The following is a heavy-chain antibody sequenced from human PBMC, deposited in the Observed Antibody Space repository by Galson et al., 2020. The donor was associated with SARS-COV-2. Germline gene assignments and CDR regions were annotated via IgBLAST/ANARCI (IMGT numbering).Heavy chain of an antibody. CDR3: GRDHAPGRMDV. Sequence: GGSLRLSCAASGFSLSDFYMSWTRQAPGKGLEWLSYIGRSSTPTFYADSVKGRFTVFRDNAKNLLYLQLNSLRVEDTAVYYCGRDHAPGRMDVWGQGTTVTVSS. V-gene: IGHV3-11*01. CDR2: IGRSSTPT. J-gene: IGHJ6*02. CDR1: GFSLSDFY.